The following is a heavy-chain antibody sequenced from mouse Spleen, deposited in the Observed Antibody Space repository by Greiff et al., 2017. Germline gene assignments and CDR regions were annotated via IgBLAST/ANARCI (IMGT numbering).Heavy chain of an antibody. J-gene: IGHJ4*01. Sequence: QVQLQQSGPGLVAPSQSLSITCTVSGFSLTSYGVDWVRQSPGKGLEWLGVIWGGGSTNYNSALKSRLSISKDNSKSQVFLKMNSLQTDDTAMYYCASGDSSGYMDYWGQGTSVTVSS. CDR1: GFSLTSYG. CDR3: ASGDSSGYMDY. CDR2: IWGGGST. D-gene: IGHD3-2*01. V-gene: IGHV2-6*01.